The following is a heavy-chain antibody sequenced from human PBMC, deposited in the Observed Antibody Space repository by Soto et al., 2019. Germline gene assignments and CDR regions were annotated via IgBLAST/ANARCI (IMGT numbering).Heavy chain of an antibody. CDR3: ARGKVVAIDY. CDR1: GGSISRGGYS. CDR2: IYHSGST. Sequence: QLQLQESGSGLVKPSQTLSLTCAVSGGSISRGGYSWSWIRQPPGKGLEWIGYIYHSGSTYYNPSRKSRVTISVDRAKNQFSLKLSSGTAADTAVYYCARGKVVAIDYWGQGTLVTVSS. D-gene: IGHD2-15*01. V-gene: IGHV4-30-2*01. J-gene: IGHJ4*02.